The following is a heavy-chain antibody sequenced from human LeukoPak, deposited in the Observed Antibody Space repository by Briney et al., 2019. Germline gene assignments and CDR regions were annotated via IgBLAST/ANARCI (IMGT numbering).Heavy chain of an antibody. J-gene: IGHJ4*02. V-gene: IGHV3-30*03. CDR3: ARDRVVVAGTSYYFDY. D-gene: IGHD2-15*01. CDR2: ISYDGSNK. CDR1: GFTFSSYG. Sequence: GGSLRLSCAASGFTFSSYGMHWVRQAPGKGLEWVVVISYDGSNKYYADSVKGRFAISRDNSMDTLYLQMNSLRAEDTAVYYCARDRVVVAGTSYYFDYWGQGTLVAVSS.